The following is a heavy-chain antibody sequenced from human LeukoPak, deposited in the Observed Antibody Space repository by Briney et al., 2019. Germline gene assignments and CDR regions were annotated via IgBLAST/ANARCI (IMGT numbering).Heavy chain of an antibody. CDR2: ISPSSSA. CDR1: GGSISTYY. V-gene: IGHV4-4*09. J-gene: IGHJ3*02. D-gene: IGHD1-26*01. CDR3: ARDLLDPFDI. Sequence: SETLSLTCTVSGGSISTYYWSWIRQPPGKELEWIGYISPSSSANYNPSLTSQVTMSVDTSKYQITLNLMSVTAADTAVYYCARDLLDPFDIWGHGTMVTVSS.